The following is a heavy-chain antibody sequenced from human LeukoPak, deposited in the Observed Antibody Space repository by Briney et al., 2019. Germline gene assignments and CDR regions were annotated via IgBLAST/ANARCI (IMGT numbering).Heavy chain of an antibody. V-gene: IGHV3-7*04. D-gene: IGHD3-22*01. CDR2: IKQDGSEK. CDR1: EFTFSKYW. CDR3: AGGSGWTTTY. Sequence: GGSPRLSCAASEFTFSKYWMSWVRQAPGKGLEWVGNIKQDGSEKFYVDSVRGRFTISRDNTKNSLYLQMDSVRVEDTAVYYCAGGSGWTTTYWGQGTLVTVSS. J-gene: IGHJ4*02.